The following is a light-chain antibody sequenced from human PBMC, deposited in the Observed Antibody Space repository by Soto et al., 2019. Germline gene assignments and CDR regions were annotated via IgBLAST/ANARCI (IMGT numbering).Light chain of an antibody. Sequence: DVVMTQSPLSLPVTLGQPASISCRSSQSLLYSDGHTYLNWFQQRPGQSPRRLIYKVSNRDSGVPDRFSGSGSGTDFTLKISRVEAEDVGSYYCMQGTHWPQTFGHGPKLEIK. CDR1: QSLLYSDGHTY. V-gene: IGKV2-30*01. CDR3: MQGTHWPQT. CDR2: KVS. J-gene: IGKJ2*01.